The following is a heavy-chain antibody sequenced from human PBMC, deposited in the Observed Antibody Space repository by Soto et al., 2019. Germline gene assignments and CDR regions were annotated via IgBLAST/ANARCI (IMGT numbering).Heavy chain of an antibody. CDR2: ISSSSSTI. D-gene: IGHD3-10*01. CDR3: ARDVWFGEWSRYYGMDV. J-gene: IGHJ6*02. V-gene: IGHV3-48*02. CDR1: GFTFSSYS. Sequence: EVQLVESGGGLVQPGGSLRLSCAASGFTFSSYSMNWVRQAPGKGLEWVSYISSSSSTIYYADSVKGRFTISRDNAKNSLYLQMNSLSDEDTAVYYCARDVWFGEWSRYYGMDVWGQGTTVTVSS.